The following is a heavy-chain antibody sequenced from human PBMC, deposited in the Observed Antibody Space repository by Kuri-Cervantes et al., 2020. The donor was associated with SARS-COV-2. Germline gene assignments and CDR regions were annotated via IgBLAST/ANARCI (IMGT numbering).Heavy chain of an antibody. CDR2: ISSDGTKT. Sequence: GGSLRLSCVASGFTFSEYDMHWVRQAPGKGLEAVSAISSDGTKTFYSDSVTGRFTMSRDNSKNTLYLQMGSLRAEDMAVYYCARLAGYCSRSICPDYWGQGALVTVS. D-gene: IGHD2-2*01. CDR3: ARLAGYCSRSICPDY. V-gene: IGHV3-64*02. CDR1: GFTFSEYD. J-gene: IGHJ4*02.